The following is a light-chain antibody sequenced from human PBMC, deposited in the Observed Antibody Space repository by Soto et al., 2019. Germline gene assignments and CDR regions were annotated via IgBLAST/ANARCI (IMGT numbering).Light chain of an antibody. CDR3: CSYAGTSTHTV. CDR2: EVS. V-gene: IGLV2-23*02. Sequence: QSALTQPASVSGSPGQSITISCTGTSSDVGSYKLVSWYQQHAGKAPKLMISEVSKRPSGISDRSSGSKSGSTASLTISGLQAEDEADYYCCSYAGTSTHTVFGGGTQLTV. J-gene: IGLJ7*01. CDR1: SSDVGSYKL.